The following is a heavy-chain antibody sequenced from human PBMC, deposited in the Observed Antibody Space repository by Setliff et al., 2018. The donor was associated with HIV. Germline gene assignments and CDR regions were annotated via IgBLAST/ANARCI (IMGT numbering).Heavy chain of an antibody. D-gene: IGHD6-25*01. J-gene: IGHJ3*02. CDR3: ARGSSGSHRTEYDDAFDI. V-gene: IGHV4-34*01. Sequence: PSETLSLTCAVYGGSLRDHDWSWIRQTPRKGLEWIGEIIHSGRTNYNPSLKSRVIVSRDTSKNQFSLRLTSVTAADSGVYYCARGSSGSHRTEYDDAFDIWGQGAVVTVSS. CDR1: GGSLRDHD. CDR2: IIHSGRT.